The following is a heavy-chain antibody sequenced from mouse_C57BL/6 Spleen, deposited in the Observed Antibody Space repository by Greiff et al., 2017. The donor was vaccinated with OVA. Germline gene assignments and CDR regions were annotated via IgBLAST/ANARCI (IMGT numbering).Heavy chain of an antibody. CDR3: ARDGSPDAMDY. CDR1: GYTFTDYY. V-gene: IGHV1-19*01. D-gene: IGHD1-1*01. CDR2: INPYNGGT. Sequence: EVQLQQSGPVLVKPGASVKMSCKASGYTFTDYYMHWVKQSHGKSLEWIGAINPYNGGTSYNQKFKGKATLTVDKSSSTAYMELNSVTSDAYAFYYCARDGSPDAMDYWGQGTSVTVSS. J-gene: IGHJ4*01.